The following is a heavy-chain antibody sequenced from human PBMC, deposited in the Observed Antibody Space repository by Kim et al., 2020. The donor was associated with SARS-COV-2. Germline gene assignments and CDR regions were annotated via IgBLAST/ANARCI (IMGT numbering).Heavy chain of an antibody. CDR3: ARTLSTGRSFDY. V-gene: IGHV4-39*01. Sequence: CCNPSLKRRVPISVDTTKNQFSLKLSSVTAADTAVYYCARTLSTGRSFDYWGQGTLVTVSS. J-gene: IGHJ4*02. D-gene: IGHD1-26*01.